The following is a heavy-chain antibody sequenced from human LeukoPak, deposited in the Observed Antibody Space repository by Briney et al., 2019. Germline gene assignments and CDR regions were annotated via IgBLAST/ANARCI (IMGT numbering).Heavy chain of an antibody. V-gene: IGHV3-33*01. CDR1: GFTFSSYG. CDR3: ARDRNGNYGRWGFDY. J-gene: IGHJ4*02. CDR2: IWYGGSNK. Sequence: GGSLRLSCAASGFTFSSYGMHWVRQAPGKGLEWGAVIWYGGSNKYYADSVKGRFTISRDNSKNTLYLQMNSLRAEDTAVYYCARDRNGNYGRWGFDYWGQGTLVTVSS. D-gene: IGHD4-17*01.